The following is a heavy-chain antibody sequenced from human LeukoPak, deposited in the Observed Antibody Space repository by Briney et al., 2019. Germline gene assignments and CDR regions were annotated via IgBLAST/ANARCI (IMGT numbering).Heavy chain of an antibody. CDR2: IFHSGST. D-gene: IGHD3-10*01. V-gene: IGHV4-4*02. CDR3: ARFNYYGSGSGDY. Sequence: SETLSLTCAVSGGSINSNNWWSWVRQAPGKGLEWIGEIFHSGSTNFSPSLKSRVTISLDKSKSQFSLNLSSVTAADTAVYYCARFNYYGSGSGDYWGQGTLVTVSS. CDR1: GGSINSNNW. J-gene: IGHJ4*02.